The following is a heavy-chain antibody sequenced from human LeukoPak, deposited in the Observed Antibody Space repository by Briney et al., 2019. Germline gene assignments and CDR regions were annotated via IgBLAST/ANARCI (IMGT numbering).Heavy chain of an antibody. V-gene: IGHV3-23*01. CDR2: ISGSGGST. Sequence: GGSLRLSCAASGFTFSSYAMSWVRQAPGKGLEWVSAISGSGGSTYYADSVKGRFTISRDNSKNTLYLQMNSLRAEDTAVYYCAKDPTMVQGVITDYWGQGTLATVSS. J-gene: IGHJ4*02. CDR1: GFTFSSYA. D-gene: IGHD3-10*01. CDR3: AKDPTMVQGVITDY.